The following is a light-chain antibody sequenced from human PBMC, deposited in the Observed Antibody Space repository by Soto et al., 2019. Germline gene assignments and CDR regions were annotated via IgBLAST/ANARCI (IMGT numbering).Light chain of an antibody. CDR2: GAS. V-gene: IGKV1-9*01. CDR1: EGIVNY. CDR3: QQLFRYPLA. Sequence: IQLTQSPSSLSASVCDGVSITCRASEGIVNYLAWYQQQPGKAPKLLIYGASTLQGEVPSRFTGSGSGTDFTLTISSLQPEDYATYHCQQLFRYPLAFGQGTRLAMK. J-gene: IGKJ5*01.